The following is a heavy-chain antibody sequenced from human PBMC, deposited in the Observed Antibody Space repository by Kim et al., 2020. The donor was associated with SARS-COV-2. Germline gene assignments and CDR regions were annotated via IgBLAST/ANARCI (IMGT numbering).Heavy chain of an antibody. CDR1: GFTFSSYA. V-gene: IGHV3-23*01. CDR3: AKDGPPYCSSTSCHYWYFDL. D-gene: IGHD2-2*01. J-gene: IGHJ2*01. CDR2: ISGSGGST. Sequence: GGSLRLSCAASGFTFSSYAMSWVRQAPGKGLEWVSAISGSGGSTYYADSVKGRFTISRDNSKNTLYLQMNSLRAEDTAVYYCAKDGPPYCSSTSCHYWYFDLWGRGTLVTVSS.